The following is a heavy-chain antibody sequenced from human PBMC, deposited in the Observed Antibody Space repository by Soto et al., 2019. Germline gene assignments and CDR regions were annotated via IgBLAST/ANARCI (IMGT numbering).Heavy chain of an antibody. CDR3: AKVHYSSSSAAYDAFDI. CDR2: VTANGGST. Sequence: PGGSLRLSCAATGFTFSVYAMTWVRQAPGKGLEWVSAVTANGGSTYSADSVKGRFTISRDNSKNTLFLQMNSLRAEDTAIYYCAKVHYSSSSAAYDAFDIWGQGTLVTVSS. CDR1: GFTFSVYA. D-gene: IGHD6-6*01. V-gene: IGHV3-23*01. J-gene: IGHJ3*02.